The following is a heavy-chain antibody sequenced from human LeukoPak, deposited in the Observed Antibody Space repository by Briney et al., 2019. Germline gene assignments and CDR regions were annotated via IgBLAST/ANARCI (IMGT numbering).Heavy chain of an antibody. CDR1: GYTFTSYG. J-gene: IGHJ4*02. CDR2: FCAYNGNT. V-gene: IGHV1-18*01. D-gene: IGHD1-1*01. CDR3: AREGPGIQVPDY. Sequence: VASVKVSCKASGYTFTSYGISWVRQAPGQGLERMGWFCAYNGNTNYAQKLQGRVTMTTDTSTSTAYMELRSLRSDDTAVYDFAREGPGIQVPDYWGQGILVTVSS.